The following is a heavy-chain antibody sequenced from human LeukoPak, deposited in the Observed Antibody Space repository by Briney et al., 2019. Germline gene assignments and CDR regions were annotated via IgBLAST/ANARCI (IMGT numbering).Heavy chain of an antibody. Sequence: TPSETLSLTCTVSGGSISSGSYYWTWIRQPAGKGLEWIGRIYTRGSTNYNPSLKSRVTISVDTSKNQFSLKLNSMTAADTAVYYCARDRGTWNDDGFDYWGQGTLVTVSS. J-gene: IGHJ4*02. CDR3: ARDRGTWNDDGFDY. V-gene: IGHV4-61*02. CDR2: IYTRGST. CDR1: GGSISSGSYY. D-gene: IGHD1-1*01.